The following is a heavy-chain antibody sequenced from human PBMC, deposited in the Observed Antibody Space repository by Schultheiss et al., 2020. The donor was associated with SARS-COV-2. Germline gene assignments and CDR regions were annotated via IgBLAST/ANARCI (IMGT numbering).Heavy chain of an antibody. Sequence: SETLSLTCTVSGGSISSGDYYWSWIRQPPGKGLEWIGYIYYSGSTYYNPSLKSRVTISVDTSKNQFSLKLSSVTAADTAVYYCARGGSTSQRITGFDPWGQGTLVTVSS. D-gene: IGHD3-10*01. V-gene: IGHV4-30-4*01. CDR3: ARGGSTSQRITGFDP. J-gene: IGHJ5*02. CDR1: GGSISSGDYY. CDR2: IYYSGST.